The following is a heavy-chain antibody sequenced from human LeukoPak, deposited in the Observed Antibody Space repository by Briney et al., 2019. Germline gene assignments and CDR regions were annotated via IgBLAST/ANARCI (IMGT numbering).Heavy chain of an antibody. Sequence: GGSLRLSCAASGFTFTSYSMNWVRQAPGKGLEWVANIKQDGSEKYYVDSVKGRFTISRDNAKNSLYLQMNSLRAEDTAVYYCARGGDYGDYGYWGQGTLVTVSS. D-gene: IGHD4-17*01. J-gene: IGHJ4*02. CDR3: ARGGDYGDYGY. CDR1: GFTFTSYS. CDR2: IKQDGSEK. V-gene: IGHV3-7*03.